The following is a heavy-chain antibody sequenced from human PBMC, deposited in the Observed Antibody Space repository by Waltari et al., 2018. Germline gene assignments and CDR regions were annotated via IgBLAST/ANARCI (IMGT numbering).Heavy chain of an antibody. D-gene: IGHD3-16*01. CDR3: VSXDEADWPFDLDX. CDR2: VGVSGDNI. Sequence: LESGGGXXQXGGSLXLSXATSGFTFSSCARSWVRQTPGKGLEWVSGVGVSGDNIXYADSVRGRFXISRDNSKSTLYLQMNSXRVEDTAVXYXVSXDEADWPFDLDXWGRGTXVTVSS. V-gene: IGHV3-23*01. CDR1: GFTFSSCA. J-gene: IGHJ4*02.